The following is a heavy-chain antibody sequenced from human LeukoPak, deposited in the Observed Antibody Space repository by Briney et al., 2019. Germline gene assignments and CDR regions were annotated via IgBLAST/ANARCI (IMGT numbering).Heavy chain of an antibody. CDR1: GFIFGNYW. J-gene: IGHJ4*02. V-gene: IGHV3-7*01. CDR3: AKGSEYYDFWTYYLADY. Sequence: GGSLRLSCAASGFIFGNYWMTWVRQAPGKGLEWVVNIKQDGSVKNCVDAVKGRFTISRDDARSRLYLQMNSLRAEDTALYYCAKGSEYYDFWTYYLADYWGQGTLVTVSS. D-gene: IGHD3/OR15-3a*01. CDR2: IKQDGSVK.